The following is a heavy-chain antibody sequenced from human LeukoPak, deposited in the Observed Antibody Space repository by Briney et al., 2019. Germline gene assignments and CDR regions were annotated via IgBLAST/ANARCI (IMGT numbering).Heavy chain of an antibody. CDR3: YSMIVVEIRVINDY. J-gene: IGHJ4*02. CDR2: IYSGGST. V-gene: IGHV3-66*01. CDR1: GFTVSSNY. Sequence: GGSLRLSCAVSGFTVSSNYMSWVRQAPGKGLEWVSVIYSGGSTYYADSVKGRFTISRDNSKNTLYLQMNSLRAEDTAVYYCYSMIVVEIRVINDYWGQGTLVTVSS. D-gene: IGHD3-22*01.